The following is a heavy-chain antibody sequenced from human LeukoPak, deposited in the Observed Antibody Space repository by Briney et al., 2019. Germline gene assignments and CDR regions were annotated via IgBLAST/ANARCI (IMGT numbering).Heavy chain of an antibody. J-gene: IGHJ5*02. V-gene: IGHV3-74*01. CDR2: INRDGTSI. Sequence: GGSLRLSCAASGFTFSTYWMHWVRHAPGKGLVWVSRINRDGTSITYADSVKGRFTISRDNAKNTLYLQMNSLRAEDTAVYYCARDRISITMVRGVLNWFDPWGQGTLVTVSS. D-gene: IGHD3-10*01. CDR1: GFTFSTYW. CDR3: ARDRISITMVRGVLNWFDP.